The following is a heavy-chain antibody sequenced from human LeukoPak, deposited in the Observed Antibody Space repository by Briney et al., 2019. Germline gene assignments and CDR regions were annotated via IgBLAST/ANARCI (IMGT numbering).Heavy chain of an antibody. V-gene: IGHV1-8*01. CDR2: MNPNSGNT. CDR1: GYTFTSYD. D-gene: IGHD5-24*01. CDR3: ARESRDGDDKDY. Sequence: ASVKVSCKASGYTFTSYDINWVRQATGQGLEWMGWMNPNSGNTGYAQKFQGRVTMTRNTSISTAYMELSSLRSEDTAVYYCARESRDGDDKDYWGQGTLVTVSS. J-gene: IGHJ4*02.